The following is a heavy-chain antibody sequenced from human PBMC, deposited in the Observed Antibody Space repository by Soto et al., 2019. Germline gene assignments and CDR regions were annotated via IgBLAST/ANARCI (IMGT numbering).Heavy chain of an antibody. CDR2: ISGSGGST. CDR3: ATSFPTGTTHYYYYGMDV. CDR1: GFTFSSYA. D-gene: IGHD1-7*01. J-gene: IGHJ6*02. Sequence: GGSLRLSCAASGFTFSSYAMSWVRQAPGKGLEWVSAISGSGGSTYYAASVKGRFTISRDNSKNTLYLQMNSLRAEDTAVYYCATSFPTGTTHYYYYGMDVWGQGTTVTVSS. V-gene: IGHV3-23*01.